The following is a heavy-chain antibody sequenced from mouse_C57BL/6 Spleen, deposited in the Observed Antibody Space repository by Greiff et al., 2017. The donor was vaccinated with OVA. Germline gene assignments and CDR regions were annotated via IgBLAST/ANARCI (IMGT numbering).Heavy chain of an antibody. V-gene: IGHV1-26*01. Sequence: EVQLQQSGPELVKPGASVKISCKASGYTFTDYYMNWVKQSHGKSLEWIGDINPNNGGTSYNQKFKGKATLTVDKSSSTAYMELRSLTSEDSAVYYCARSGKSHYGNPYWGQGTLVTVSA. CDR2: INPNNGGT. CDR3: ARSGKSHYGNPY. D-gene: IGHD2-1*01. CDR1: GYTFTDYY. J-gene: IGHJ3*01.